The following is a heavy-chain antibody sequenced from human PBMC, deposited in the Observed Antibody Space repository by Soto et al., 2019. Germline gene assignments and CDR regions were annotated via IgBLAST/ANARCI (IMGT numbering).Heavy chain of an antibody. CDR3: ARGGEIVVVVSTTGRYFDY. CDR2: INHSGST. CDR1: GGSFSGYY. D-gene: IGHD2-15*01. V-gene: IGHV4-34*01. J-gene: IGHJ4*02. Sequence: QVQLQQWGAGLLKPSETLSLTCAVYGGSFSGYYWTWIRQPPGKGLEWIGEINHSGSTNYNPSLKSGVTISVDTAKTQFSLKWSAVTAADTAVYYGARGGEIVVVVSTTGRYFDYWGQGTLVTVSS.